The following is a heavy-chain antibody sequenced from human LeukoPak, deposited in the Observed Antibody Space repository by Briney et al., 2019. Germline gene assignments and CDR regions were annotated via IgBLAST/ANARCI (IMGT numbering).Heavy chain of an antibody. J-gene: IGHJ4*02. CDR2: ISADNGNT. CDR3: ARGRELHD. CDR1: GHTFPSDG. Sequence: ASVKVSCKASGHTFPSDGVSWVRQAPGQGLEWMGWISADNGNTKYAQKFQGRVTVTIATSTNTAYMELRSLKSDDTALYYCARGRELHDWGQGTLVTVSS. V-gene: IGHV1-18*01. D-gene: IGHD1-26*01.